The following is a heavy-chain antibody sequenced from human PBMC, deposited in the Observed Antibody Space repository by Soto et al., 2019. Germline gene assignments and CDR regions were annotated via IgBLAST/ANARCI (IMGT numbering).Heavy chain of an antibody. J-gene: IGHJ6*02. Sequence: EVQLLESGGGLVQPGGSLRLSCAASGITFSTYAMRWVRQAPGKGLESVSGISESGGGTYYADSVKGRFTISRDNSKNTLYLQMNSLRAEDTAVYYCATLRILVDPTGWGQGTTVTVSS. CDR2: ISESGGGT. D-gene: IGHD2-15*01. CDR3: ATLRILVDPTG. V-gene: IGHV3-23*01. CDR1: GITFSTYA.